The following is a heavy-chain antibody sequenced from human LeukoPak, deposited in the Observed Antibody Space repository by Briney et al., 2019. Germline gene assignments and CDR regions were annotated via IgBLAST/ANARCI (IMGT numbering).Heavy chain of an antibody. J-gene: IGHJ4*02. CDR1: GFSFSVFW. V-gene: IGHV3-74*01. D-gene: IGHD5-18*01. CDR3: AKGTLPRGYSYGYDLYYFDY. CDR2: IKTDGSIT. Sequence: GGSLRLSCAASGFSFSVFWMHWVRQAPGKGPVWVSRIKTDGSITNYADSVKGRFTISRDNSKNTLYLQMNSLRAEDTAVYYCAKGTLPRGYSYGYDLYYFDYWGQGTLVTVSS.